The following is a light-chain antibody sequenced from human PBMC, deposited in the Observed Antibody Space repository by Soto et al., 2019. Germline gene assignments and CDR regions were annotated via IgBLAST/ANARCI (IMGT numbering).Light chain of an antibody. V-gene: IGLV2-14*01. CDR1: SSDVGGYNY. Sequence: QSALTQPASVSGSPGQSITISCTGTSSDVGGYNYVSWFQHHPDKAPKLLISEVSYRPSGVSARFSGSKSGDTASLTISVLQAEYEADYYCSSFTHTTTRYAFGTGTKLTVL. CDR3: SSFTHTTTRYA. CDR2: EVS. J-gene: IGLJ1*01.